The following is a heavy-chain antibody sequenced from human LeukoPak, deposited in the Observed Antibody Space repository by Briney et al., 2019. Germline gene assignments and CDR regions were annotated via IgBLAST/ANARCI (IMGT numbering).Heavy chain of an antibody. Sequence: SETLSLTCTVSGGSISSGSYYWSWIRQPAGKGLEWIGRIYTSGSTNYNPSLKSRVTISVDTSKNQFSLRVGSVTAADAAVYYCARYGYDILTGFYYFDLWGQGTLVTVSS. J-gene: IGHJ4*02. V-gene: IGHV4-61*02. D-gene: IGHD3-9*01. CDR3: ARYGYDILTGFYYFDL. CDR1: GGSISSGSYY. CDR2: IYTSGST.